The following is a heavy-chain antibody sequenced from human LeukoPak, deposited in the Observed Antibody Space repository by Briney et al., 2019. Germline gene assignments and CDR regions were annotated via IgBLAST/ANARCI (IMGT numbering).Heavy chain of an antibody. Sequence: PGGSLRLSCAASGFTFSNAWMSWVRQAPGKGLEWVCRIKSKTDGGTTDYAAPVKGRFTISRDDSKNTAYLQMISLKTEDTAVYYCARLYDGSAYRADHFDYWGQGTLVIVSS. CDR2: IKSKTDGGTT. V-gene: IGHV3-15*01. D-gene: IGHD3-22*01. CDR3: ARLYDGSAYRADHFDY. J-gene: IGHJ4*02. CDR1: GFTFSNAW.